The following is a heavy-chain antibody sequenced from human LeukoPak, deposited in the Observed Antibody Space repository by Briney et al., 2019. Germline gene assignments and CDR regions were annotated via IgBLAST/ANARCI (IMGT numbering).Heavy chain of an antibody. J-gene: IGHJ6*03. D-gene: IGHD1-26*01. Sequence: SETLSLTCAVYGGSFSGYYWSWIHQPPGKGLEWIGEINHSGSTNYNPSLKSRVTISVDTSKNQFSLKLSSVTAADTAVYYCARVVVGAKNFYYYYMDVWGKGTTVTVSS. CDR1: GGSFSGYY. CDR2: INHSGST. CDR3: ARVVVGAKNFYYYYMDV. V-gene: IGHV4-34*01.